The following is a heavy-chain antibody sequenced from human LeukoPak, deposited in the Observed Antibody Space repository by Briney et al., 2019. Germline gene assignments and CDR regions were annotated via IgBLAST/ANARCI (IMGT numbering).Heavy chain of an antibody. J-gene: IGHJ4*02. V-gene: IGHV3-23*01. CDR1: GFTVSSNY. D-gene: IGHD3-22*01. CDR2: ISGSGGST. CDR3: AKVGDYYDSSGYYDY. Sequence: RGSLRLSCAASGFTVSSNYMSWVRQAPGKGLEWVSAISGSGGSTYYADSVKGRFTISRDNSKNTLYLQMNSLRAEDTAVYYCAKVGDYYDSSGYYDYWGQGTLVTVSS.